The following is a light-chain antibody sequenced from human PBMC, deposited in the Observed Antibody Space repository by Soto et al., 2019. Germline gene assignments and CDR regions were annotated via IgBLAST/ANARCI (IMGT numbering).Light chain of an antibody. CDR3: HHYDSSLWT. CDR1: QSVSSSY. CDR2: GAS. V-gene: IGKV3-20*01. Sequence: EIVLMQSPGTLSLSPGDSATLSCRASQSVSSSYLAWYQQKPGQAPRLVIHGASIRATGIPERFSGGGSGTDFIFTISRLEPEDFAVYYCHHYDSSLWTFGQGTKVEIK. J-gene: IGKJ1*01.